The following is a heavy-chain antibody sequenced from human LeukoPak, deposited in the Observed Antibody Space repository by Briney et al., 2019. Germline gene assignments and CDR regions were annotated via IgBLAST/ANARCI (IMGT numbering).Heavy chain of an antibody. CDR3: ATSSDD. CDR2: IYSGGST. Sequence: PGGSLRLSCAASGFTFTNYAMSWVRQAPGKGLEWVSVIYSGGSTYYADSVKGRFTISRDNSKNTLYLQMNSLRAEDTAVYYCATSSDDWGQGTLVTVSS. D-gene: IGHD2-2*01. CDR1: GFTFTNYA. J-gene: IGHJ4*02. V-gene: IGHV3-53*01.